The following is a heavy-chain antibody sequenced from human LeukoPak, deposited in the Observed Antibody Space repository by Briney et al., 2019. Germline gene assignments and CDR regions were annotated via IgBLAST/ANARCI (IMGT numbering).Heavy chain of an antibody. CDR2: ISGIGGST. V-gene: IGHV3-23*01. Sequence: GGSLRLSCAASGFTFSSYAMSWVRQAPGKGLEWVSAISGIGGSTYYADSVKGRFTISRDNSKNTLYLQMNSLRAEDTAVYYCAKDLSGDDCSSTSCYISWFDPWGQGTLVTVSS. CDR1: GFTFSSYA. CDR3: AKDLSGDDCSSTSCYISWFDP. D-gene: IGHD2-2*02. J-gene: IGHJ5*02.